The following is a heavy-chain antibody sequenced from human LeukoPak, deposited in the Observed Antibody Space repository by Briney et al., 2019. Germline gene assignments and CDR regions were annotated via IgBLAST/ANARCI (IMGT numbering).Heavy chain of an antibody. CDR3: ARGPGGAARGVVWWS. V-gene: IGHV1-2*02. CDR2: INPNSGGT. J-gene: IGHJ3*01. CDR1: GYTFTGYY. D-gene: IGHD3-16*01. Sequence: ASVKVSCKASGYTFTGYYMHWVRQAPGQGLEWMGWINPNSGGTNYAQKFQGRVTMTRDTSISTAYMELSRLRSDDTAVYYCARGPGGAARGVVWWSWGKGAIVTVAS.